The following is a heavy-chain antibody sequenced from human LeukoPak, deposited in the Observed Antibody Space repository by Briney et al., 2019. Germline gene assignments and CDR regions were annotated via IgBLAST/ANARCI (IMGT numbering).Heavy chain of an antibody. J-gene: IGHJ5*02. CDR2: IKQDGSEK. Sequence: GSLRLSCAASGFTFSPYWMSWVRQAPGKGLEWVANIKQDGSEKFYVDSVKGRFTISRDNAKKSLFLQMNSLRAEDTAVYYCARENRDGNNPYNWFDPWGQGTLVTVSS. CDR1: GFTFSPYW. CDR3: ARENRDGNNPYNWFDP. V-gene: IGHV3-7*01. D-gene: IGHD5-24*01.